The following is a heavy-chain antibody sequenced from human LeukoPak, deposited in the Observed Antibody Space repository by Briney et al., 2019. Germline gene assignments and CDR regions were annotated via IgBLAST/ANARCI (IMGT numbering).Heavy chain of an antibody. CDR2: ISPTGSTT. V-gene: IGHV3-74*01. Sequence: PGGSLRLSCTASGFSFSGHWMHWARQLPGKGLVWVSRISPTGSTTSYADSVKGRFTVSRDNSKSTLYLQMNSLRAEDTAMYYCAKAFQSRGYYLWAPFDYWGQGTLVTVSS. CDR3: AKAFQSRGYYLWAPFDY. J-gene: IGHJ4*02. CDR1: GFSFSGHW. D-gene: IGHD3-22*01.